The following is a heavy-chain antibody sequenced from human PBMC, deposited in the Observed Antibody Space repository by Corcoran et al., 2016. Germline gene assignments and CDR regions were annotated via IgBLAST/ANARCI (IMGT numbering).Heavy chain of an antibody. J-gene: IGHJ4*02. Sequence: QLQQWGARLLKPSETLSLTCAVYGGSFSGYYWTWIRQPPGKGLEWIGEVNLSGGTNYSPSLSSRVTISVDTSKNQLSLDLTSVTAADTAVYYCARGSIAARCNCWGQGTLVTVSS. V-gene: IGHV4-34*01. CDR1: GGSFSGYY. D-gene: IGHD6-13*01. CDR2: VNLSGGT. CDR3: ARGSIAARCNC.